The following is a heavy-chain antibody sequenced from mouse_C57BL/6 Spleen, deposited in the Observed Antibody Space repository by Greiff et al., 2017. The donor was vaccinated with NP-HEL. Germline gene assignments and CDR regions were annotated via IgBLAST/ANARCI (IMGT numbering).Heavy chain of an antibody. CDR3: ARAATVVVRYWYFDV. D-gene: IGHD1-1*01. V-gene: IGHV1-20*01. CDR1: GYSFTGYF. J-gene: IGHJ1*03. Sequence: EVKLVESGPELVKPGDSVKISCKASGYSFTGYFMNWVMQSHGKSLEWIGRINPYNGDTFYNQKFKGKATLTVDKSSSTAHMELRSLTSEDSAVYYCARAATVVVRYWYFDVWGTGTTVTVSS. CDR2: INPYNGDT.